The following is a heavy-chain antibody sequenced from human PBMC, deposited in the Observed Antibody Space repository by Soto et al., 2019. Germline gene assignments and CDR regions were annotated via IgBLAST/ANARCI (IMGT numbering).Heavy chain of an antibody. Sequence: PSETLSLTCTVSGGSVSSGSYYWSWIRQPPGKGLEWIGYIYYSGSTNYNPSLKSRVTISVDTSKNQFSLKLSSVTAADTAVYYCAREGYDILTGYPRSYGMDVWGQGTTVTVSS. CDR3: AREGYDILTGYPRSYGMDV. CDR1: GGSVSSGSYY. V-gene: IGHV4-61*01. D-gene: IGHD3-9*01. J-gene: IGHJ6*02. CDR2: IYYSGST.